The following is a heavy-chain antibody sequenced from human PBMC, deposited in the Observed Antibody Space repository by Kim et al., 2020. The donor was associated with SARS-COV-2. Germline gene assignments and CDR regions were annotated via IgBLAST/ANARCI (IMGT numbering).Heavy chain of an antibody. V-gene: IGHV3-48*02. J-gene: IGHJ6*02. CDR1: GFIFSSYS. Sequence: GGSLRLSCAASGFIFSSYSMDWVRQAPGKGPQWVSYISSSTSTIYYADSVKGRFTISRDNAGNSLYLQMNSLRDEDTAVYYCARVGSSSYSMDVWGQGTTVTVSS. D-gene: IGHD2-15*01. CDR2: ISSSTSTI. CDR3: ARVGSSSYSMDV.